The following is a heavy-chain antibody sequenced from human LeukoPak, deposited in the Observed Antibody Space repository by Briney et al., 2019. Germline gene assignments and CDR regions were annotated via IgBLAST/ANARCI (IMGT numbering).Heavy chain of an antibody. V-gene: IGHV3-74*01. CDR3: ARKGYYSAWGMDV. CDR2: INSDGTST. Sequence: AGGSLRLSCAASGFALRTYWMHWVRQAPGKGLVWVSLINSDGTSTIYADSVKGRFTISRDNSKNTLYLQMNSLRAEDTAVYYCARKGYYSAWGMDVWGQGTTVTVSS. J-gene: IGHJ6*02. CDR1: GFALRTYW. D-gene: IGHD6-19*01.